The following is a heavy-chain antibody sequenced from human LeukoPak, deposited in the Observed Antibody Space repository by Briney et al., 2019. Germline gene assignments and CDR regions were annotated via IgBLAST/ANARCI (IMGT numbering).Heavy chain of an antibody. CDR2: IYYSGST. Sequence: SETLSLTCTVSGGSISSSSYYWSWIRQPPGKGLEWIGYIYYSGSTNYNPSLKSRVTISVDTSKNQFSLKLSSVTAADTAVYYCARGRYDYGDYGDPYYYYGMDVWGQGTTVTVSS. CDR3: ARGRYDYGDYGDPYYYYGMDV. D-gene: IGHD4-17*01. J-gene: IGHJ6*02. CDR1: GGSISSSSYY. V-gene: IGHV4-61*01.